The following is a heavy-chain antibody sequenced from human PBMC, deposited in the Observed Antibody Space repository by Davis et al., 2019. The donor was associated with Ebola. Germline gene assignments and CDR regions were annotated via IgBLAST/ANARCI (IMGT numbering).Heavy chain of an antibody. CDR1: GFTFNNYG. J-gene: IGHJ4*02. D-gene: IGHD2-2*01. Sequence: PGGSLRLSCAASGFTFNNYGMHWVRQAPGKGLEWVAVIWYDGSDKYYEDSVKGRFTISRDNSKNTVSLHMKRLRVDDTAVYYCARDLDPSQEILVVPAAIWGPGTLVTVSS. CDR2: IWYDGSDK. CDR3: ARDLDPSQEILVVPAAI. V-gene: IGHV3-33*01.